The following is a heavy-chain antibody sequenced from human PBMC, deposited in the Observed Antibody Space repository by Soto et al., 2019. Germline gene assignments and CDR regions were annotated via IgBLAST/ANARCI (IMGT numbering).Heavy chain of an antibody. J-gene: IGHJ4*02. Sequence: ASVKVSCKASGYTFTGYYMHWVRQAPGQGLEWMGWINPNSGGTNYAQKFQGWVTMTRDTSISTAYMELSRLRSDDTAVYYCARGTRSTDFWSGYYIYYFDYWGQGTLVTVSS. CDR1: GYTFTGYY. CDR2: INPNSGGT. CDR3: ARGTRSTDFWSGYYIYYFDY. D-gene: IGHD3-3*01. V-gene: IGHV1-2*04.